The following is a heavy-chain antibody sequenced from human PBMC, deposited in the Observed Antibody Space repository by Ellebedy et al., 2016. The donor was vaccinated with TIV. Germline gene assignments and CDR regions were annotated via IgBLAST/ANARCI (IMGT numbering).Heavy chain of an antibody. D-gene: IGHD3-10*01. J-gene: IGHJ5*02. CDR1: GYTFTSYD. Sequence: AASVKVSCKPSGYTFTSYDINWVRQPPGQGLEYLGWMQPGSGNTGYAQKFKGRVTITRDTSTGTAYMELNSLRSEDTAVYYCTVGRFDPWGQGTLVTVSS. CDR2: MQPGSGNT. V-gene: IGHV1-8*01. CDR3: TVGRFDP.